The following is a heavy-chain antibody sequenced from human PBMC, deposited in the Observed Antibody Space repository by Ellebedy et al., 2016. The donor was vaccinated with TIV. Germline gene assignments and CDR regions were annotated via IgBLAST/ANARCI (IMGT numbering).Heavy chain of an antibody. Sequence: MPSETLSLTCTVSGGSISTYYWSRIRQPPGEGLEWVGYMHSSGSINYNPSLESRVSMSLDTSKNQFSLKLTSVTAADTAVYYCARHDLLTGYPSFDFWGQGALVTVSS. D-gene: IGHD3-9*01. CDR1: GGSISTYY. CDR3: ARHDLLTGYPSFDF. J-gene: IGHJ4*02. CDR2: MHSSGSI. V-gene: IGHV4-59*08.